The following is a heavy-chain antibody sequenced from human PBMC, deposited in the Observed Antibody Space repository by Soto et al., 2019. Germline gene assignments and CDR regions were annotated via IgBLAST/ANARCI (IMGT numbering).Heavy chain of an antibody. CDR2: ISSSSSYI. CDR3: ARDLWGYCSGGSCHHFDY. CDR1: GFTFSSYS. D-gene: IGHD2-15*01. J-gene: IGHJ4*02. Sequence: EVQLVESGGGLVKPGGSLRLSCAASGFTFSSYSMNWVRQAPGKGLEWVSSISSSSSYIYYADSVKGPFTISRDNAKNSLYLQMNSLRAEDTAVYYCARDLWGYCSGGSCHHFDYWGQGTLVTVSS. V-gene: IGHV3-21*01.